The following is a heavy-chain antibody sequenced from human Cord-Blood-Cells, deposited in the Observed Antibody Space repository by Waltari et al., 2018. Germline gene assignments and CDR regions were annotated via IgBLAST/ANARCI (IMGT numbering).Heavy chain of an antibody. Sequence: EVQLVESGGGLVQPGGSLRLSCAASGFTFSSYWMSWVRQAPGKGLEWVANIKQDGSEKYYVDSVKGRFTISRDNAKNSLYLQMNSLRAEDTAVYYCAREDSSSYLDFDYWRQGTLVTVSS. CDR3: AREDSSSYLDFDY. CDR2: IKQDGSEK. CDR1: GFTFSSYW. J-gene: IGHJ4*02. D-gene: IGHD6-13*01. V-gene: IGHV3-7*01.